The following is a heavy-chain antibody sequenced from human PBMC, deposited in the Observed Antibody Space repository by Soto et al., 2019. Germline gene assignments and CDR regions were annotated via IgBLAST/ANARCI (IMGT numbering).Heavy chain of an antibody. Sequence: SETLSLTCSVSGGSISYNSYYWGWIRQPPGKGLEWVVGIFYTGTTYYSPSLKDRVTISVDTSKNSFSLNLTSVTAADTAVYFCARLVVVAPVANAWGQGTLVTVSS. CDR1: GGSISYNSYY. CDR3: ARLVVVAPVANA. J-gene: IGHJ5*02. V-gene: IGHV4-39*02. D-gene: IGHD2-2*01. CDR2: IFYTGTT.